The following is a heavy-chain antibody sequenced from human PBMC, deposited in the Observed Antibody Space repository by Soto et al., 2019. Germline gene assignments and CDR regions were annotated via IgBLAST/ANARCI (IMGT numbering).Heavy chain of an antibody. CDR3: ARLNSLVDY. D-gene: IGHD5-18*01. J-gene: IGHJ4*02. Sequence: SETLSLTCTVSGGSISSYYWSWIRQPPGKVLEWIGYIYYSGSTNYNPSLKGRVTISVDTSKNLFSLKLSSVTAADTAVYYCARLNSLVDYWGQGTLVTVSS. CDR2: IYYSGST. V-gene: IGHV4-59*08. CDR1: GGSISSYY.